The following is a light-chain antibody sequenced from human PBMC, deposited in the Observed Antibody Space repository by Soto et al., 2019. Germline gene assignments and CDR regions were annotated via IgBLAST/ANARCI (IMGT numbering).Light chain of an antibody. V-gene: IGKV3-15*01. CDR2: GAS. J-gene: IGKJ4*01. Sequence: EIVTTQSPATLSVSPGERATLSCRASQSVSSNLAWYQQKPGQAPRLPIYGASTMGTGNPARFSGSGTGTEFTLTISSLQSEDFAVYYWHQYNNWPLTFGGGTKVEIK. CDR3: HQYNNWPLT. CDR1: QSVSSN.